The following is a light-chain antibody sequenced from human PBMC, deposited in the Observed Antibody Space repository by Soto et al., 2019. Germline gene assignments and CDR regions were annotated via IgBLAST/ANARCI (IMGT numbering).Light chain of an antibody. CDR3: QHTNSFPLT. V-gene: IGKV1-12*01. Sequence: DIQMTQSPPSVSASLGDRVTITCRASQCISSWLAWYQQKPGKAPNLLIYAASSLQSGVPSRFSGSGSGTDFTLNISRLPPEDFATYYCQHTNSFPLTFGGGTKVEIK. CDR2: AAS. CDR1: QCISSW. J-gene: IGKJ4*01.